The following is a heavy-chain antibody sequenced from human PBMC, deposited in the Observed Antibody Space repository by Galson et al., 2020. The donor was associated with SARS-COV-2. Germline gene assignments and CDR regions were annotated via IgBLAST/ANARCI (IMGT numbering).Heavy chain of an antibody. J-gene: IGHJ4*01. Sequence: ASVKVSCKVSGYTLTELSMHWVRQAPGKGLEWMGGFDPDDGETIYAQKFQGRVTMTEDTATDKAYMELSSLRSEDTAVYYCATAIWAITMIVPSYFDYWGHGSLVTVSP. CDR3: ATAIWAITMIVPSYFDY. CDR1: GYTLTELS. V-gene: IGHV1-24*01. CDR2: FDPDDGET. D-gene: IGHD3-22*01.